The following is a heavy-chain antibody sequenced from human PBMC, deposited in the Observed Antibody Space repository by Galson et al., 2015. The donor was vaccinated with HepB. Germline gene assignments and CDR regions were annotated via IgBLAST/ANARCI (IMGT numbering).Heavy chain of an antibody. CDR1: GFTFSSYE. CDR2: ISSSGSTI. D-gene: IGHD2-21*01. V-gene: IGHV3-48*03. Sequence: SLRLSCAASGFTFSSYEMNWVRQAPGKGLEWVSYISSSGSTIYYADSVKGRFTISRDNAKNSLYLQMNSLRAEDTAVYYCVADYYYGMDVWGQGTTVTVSS. J-gene: IGHJ6*02. CDR3: VADYYYGMDV.